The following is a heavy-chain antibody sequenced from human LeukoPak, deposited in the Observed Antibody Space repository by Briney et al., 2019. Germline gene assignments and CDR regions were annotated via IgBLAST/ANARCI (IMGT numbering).Heavy chain of an antibody. CDR2: IKQDGSEK. CDR1: GFTFSSYW. CDR3: ARAHSGSYFNWFDP. J-gene: IGHJ5*02. D-gene: IGHD1-26*01. Sequence: GGSLRLSCAASGFTFSSYWMSWVRQAPGKGLEWMANIKQDGSEKYYVDSVKGRFTISRDNAKNSLYLQMNSLRAEDTAVYYCARAHSGSYFNWFDPWGQGTLVTVSS. V-gene: IGHV3-7*01.